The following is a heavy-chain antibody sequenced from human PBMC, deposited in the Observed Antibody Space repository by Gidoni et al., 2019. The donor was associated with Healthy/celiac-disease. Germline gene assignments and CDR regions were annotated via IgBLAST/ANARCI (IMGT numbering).Heavy chain of an antibody. CDR1: GFPFSSYA. V-gene: IGHV3-23*01. CDR2: ISGSGGST. CDR3: AKFVEDYPRSDY. D-gene: IGHD4-17*01. Sequence: EVQLLESGGGLVQPGGSLRLSLAAYGFPFSSYAMSWVRQAPGKGLEWVSAISGSGGSTYYADSVKGRFTISRDNSKNTLYLQMNSLRAEDTAVYYCAKFVEDYPRSDYWGQGTLVTVSS. J-gene: IGHJ4*02.